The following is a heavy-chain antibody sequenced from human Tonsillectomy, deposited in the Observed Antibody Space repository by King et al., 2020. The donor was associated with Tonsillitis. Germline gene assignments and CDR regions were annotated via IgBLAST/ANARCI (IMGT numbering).Heavy chain of an antibody. CDR3: ASRYYGSGRYRDY. D-gene: IGHD3-10*01. J-gene: IGHJ4*02. Sequence: VQLVESGGGLVQPGGSLRLSCVASGFTYSSNWMSWVRQAPGKGLEWVANIKQDGSEKYYVDSVKGRFTISRDNAKNSLYLQMNSLRAEDTAVYYCASRYYGSGRYRDYWGQGTRVTVSS. CDR1: GFTYSSNW. V-gene: IGHV3-7*03. CDR2: IKQDGSEK.